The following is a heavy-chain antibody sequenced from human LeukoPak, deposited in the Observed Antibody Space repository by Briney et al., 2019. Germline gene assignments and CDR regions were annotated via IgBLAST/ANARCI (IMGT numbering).Heavy chain of an antibody. Sequence: SETLSLTCTVSGASISSYYWTWIRQPAGKGLEWIGRIYSSGSTTYNPSLKSRVTMSVDTSNNQISLKLPSVTAADTAVHYCARVDNSGLRPFDYWGQGTLVTVSS. D-gene: IGHD6-19*01. CDR2: IYSSGST. CDR1: GASISSYY. V-gene: IGHV4-4*07. CDR3: ARVDNSGLRPFDY. J-gene: IGHJ4*02.